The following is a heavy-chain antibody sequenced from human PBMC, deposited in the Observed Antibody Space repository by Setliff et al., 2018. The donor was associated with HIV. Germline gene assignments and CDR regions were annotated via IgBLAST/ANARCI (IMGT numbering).Heavy chain of an antibody. CDR3: ASGRKKNYDLFTGYYRILGVDLDY. Sequence: PGESLKISCKASGYNFTTNWVGWVRQMPGKGLEWMGIIRPADSDTRVSPSFQGQVTISADKSISTAYLQWSSLKASDTAMYYCASGRKKNYDLFTGYYRILGVDLDYWGQGTLVTVSS. D-gene: IGHD3-9*01. J-gene: IGHJ4*02. CDR1: GYNFTTNW. CDR2: IRPADSDT. V-gene: IGHV5-51*01.